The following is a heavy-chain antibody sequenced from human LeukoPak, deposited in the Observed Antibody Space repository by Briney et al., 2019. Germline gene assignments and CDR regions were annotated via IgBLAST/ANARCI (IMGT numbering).Heavy chain of an antibody. D-gene: IGHD3-9*01. CDR3: TTDRYDILTGYQDY. CDR1: GFTFSNAW. CDR2: IKSKTDGGTT. V-gene: IGHV3-15*01. J-gene: IGHJ4*02. Sequence: PGGSLRLSCAASGFTFSNAWMSWVCQAPGKGLEWVGRIKSKTDGGTTDYAAPVKGRFTISRDDSKNTLYLQMNSLKTEDTAVYYCTTDRYDILTGYQDYWGQGTLVTVSS.